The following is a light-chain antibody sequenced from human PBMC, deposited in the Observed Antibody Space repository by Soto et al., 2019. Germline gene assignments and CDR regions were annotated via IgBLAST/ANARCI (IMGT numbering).Light chain of an antibody. CDR2: DAS. J-gene: IGKJ5*01. V-gene: IGKV3-20*01. CDR1: QTIANNY. Sequence: EVALTQSPGTLSLSPGARAPLSCRASQTIANNYLTWYQQKPGQAPRVLIYDASIRATGIPDRISGGGSGTHLTLTISRLEPEDFAVYYCQHYVTSSITFGQGTRLEI. CDR3: QHYVTSSIT.